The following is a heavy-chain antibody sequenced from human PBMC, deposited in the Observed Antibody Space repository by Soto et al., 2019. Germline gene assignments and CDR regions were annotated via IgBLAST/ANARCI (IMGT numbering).Heavy chain of an antibody. J-gene: IGHJ6*02. Sequence: QVQLVQSGAEVKKPGSSVKVSCKASGGTFSSYAISWVRQAPGQGLEWMGGIIPIFGTANYAQKFQGRVTITADESTSTAYMALSSLRSEDTAVYYCARDRGTEYSSSSYYYYYGMDVWGQGTTVTVSS. V-gene: IGHV1-69*01. CDR1: GGTFSSYA. D-gene: IGHD6-6*01. CDR3: ARDRGTEYSSSSYYYYYGMDV. CDR2: IIPIFGTA.